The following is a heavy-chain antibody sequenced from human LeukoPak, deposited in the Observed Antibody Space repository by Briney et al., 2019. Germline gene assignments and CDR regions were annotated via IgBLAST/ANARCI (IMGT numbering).Heavy chain of an antibody. J-gene: IGHJ4*02. D-gene: IGHD3-10*01. CDR3: ARDSRDPSLWFGELLSPLDC. CDR1: GGSVNSCY. CDR2: FYTSGST. V-gene: IGHV4-4*07. Sequence: PSETLSLTCSVSGGSVNSCYWSWIRQPAGKGLEWIGRFYTSGSTDYNPSLKSRLTMSVDTSKNQFSLNLSSVTAADTAVYYCARDSRDPSLWFGELLSPLDCWGQGTLVTVSS.